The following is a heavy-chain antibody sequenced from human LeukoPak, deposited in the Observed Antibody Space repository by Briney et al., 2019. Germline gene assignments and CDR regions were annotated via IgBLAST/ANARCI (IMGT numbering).Heavy chain of an antibody. CDR3: AKDQKWGPADYYFDS. J-gene: IGHJ4*02. Sequence: GGSLRLSCAASGFTLSSYAMHWVRQAPGKGLEWVTVISTDGKDKKYADSVKGRFAISRDNSKNTLDLQMNSLRAEDTAVYYCAKDQKWGPADYYFDSWGQGTLVTVSS. CDR1: GFTLSSYA. V-gene: IGHV3-30*18. CDR2: ISTDGKDK. D-gene: IGHD2-2*01.